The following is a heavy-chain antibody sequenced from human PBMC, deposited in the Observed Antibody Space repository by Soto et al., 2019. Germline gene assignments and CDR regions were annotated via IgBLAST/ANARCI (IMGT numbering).Heavy chain of an antibody. Sequence: ASVKVSCKASGYSFTGHYIHWVRQAPEQGPEWMGEIGPESGATRYAQKFQGRVTMTMDMSITTVYMELSNLSPDDTAVYYCGRGRSGQIVVFYWGQGTPVTVSS. CDR1: GYSFTGHY. CDR3: GRGRSGQIVVFY. D-gene: IGHD5-12*01. V-gene: IGHV1-2*02. J-gene: IGHJ4*02. CDR2: IGPESGAT.